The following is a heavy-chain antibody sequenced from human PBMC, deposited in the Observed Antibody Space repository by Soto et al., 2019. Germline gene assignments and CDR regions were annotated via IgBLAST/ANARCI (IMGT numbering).Heavy chain of an antibody. CDR2: IYHSGST. D-gene: IGHD3-22*01. Sequence: NPSETLSLTCAVSGGSISSGGYSWSWIRQPPGKGLEWIGYIYHSGSTYYNPSLKSRVTISVDRSKNQFSLKLSSVTAADTAVYYCARVAIPYDSSGYYFDYWGQGTLVTVSS. J-gene: IGHJ4*02. CDR3: ARVAIPYDSSGYYFDY. V-gene: IGHV4-30-2*01. CDR1: GGSISSGGYS.